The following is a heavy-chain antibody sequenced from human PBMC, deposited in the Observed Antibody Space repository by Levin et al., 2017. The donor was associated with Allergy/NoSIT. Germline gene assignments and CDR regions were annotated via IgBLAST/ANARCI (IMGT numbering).Heavy chain of an antibody. J-gene: IGHJ4*02. Sequence: ASVKVSCKGSGYSFTSYWIGWVRQLPGKGLEWMGIIYPGDSDTRYSPSFQGQVTISADKSISTAYLQWSSLKASDTAMYYCARQTDTASDYWGQGTLVTVSS. CDR1: GYSFTSYW. V-gene: IGHV5-51*01. CDR3: ARQTDTASDY. CDR2: IYPGDSDT. D-gene: IGHD5-18*01.